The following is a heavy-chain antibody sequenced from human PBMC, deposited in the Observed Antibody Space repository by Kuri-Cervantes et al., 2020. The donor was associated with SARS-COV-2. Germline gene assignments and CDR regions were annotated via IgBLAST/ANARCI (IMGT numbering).Heavy chain of an antibody. CDR1: GYTFTSYG. J-gene: IGHJ4*02. Sequence: ASVKVSCKASGYTFTSYGISWVRQAPGQGLEWMGWISAYNGNTNYAQKLQGRVTMTTDTSTSTAYMELRSLRSDDTAVYYCARDAGYYDSSGYRYYFDYWGQGTRVTVSS. CDR2: ISAYNGNT. D-gene: IGHD3-22*01. V-gene: IGHV1-18*01. CDR3: ARDAGYYDSSGYRYYFDY.